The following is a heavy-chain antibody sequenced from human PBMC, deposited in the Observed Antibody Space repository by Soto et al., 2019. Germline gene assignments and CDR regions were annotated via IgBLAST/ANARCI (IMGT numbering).Heavy chain of an antibody. D-gene: IGHD3-22*01. CDR1: GFTFSSYA. J-gene: IGHJ6*02. Sequence: GGSLRLSCAASGFTFSSYAMHWVRQAPGKGLEWVAVISYDGSNKYYADSVKGRFTISRDNSKNTLYLQMNSLRAEDTAVYYCARDLTNYYDSSGYHISSYGMDVWGQGTTVTVSS. CDR3: ARDLTNYYDSSGYHISSYGMDV. CDR2: ISYDGSNK. V-gene: IGHV3-30-3*01.